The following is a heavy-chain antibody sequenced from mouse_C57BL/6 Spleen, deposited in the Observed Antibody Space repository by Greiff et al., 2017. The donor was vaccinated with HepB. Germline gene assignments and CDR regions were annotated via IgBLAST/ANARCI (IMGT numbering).Heavy chain of an antibody. Sequence: QVQLKQSGAELARPGASVKLSCKASGYTFTSYGISWVKQRTGQGLEWIGEIYPRSGNTYYNETFKGKATLTADKSSSTAYMELRSLTSEDSAVYFCARSDYDYDEGAMDYWGQGTSVTVSS. D-gene: IGHD2-4*01. J-gene: IGHJ4*01. CDR2: IYPRSGNT. CDR1: GYTFTSYG. V-gene: IGHV1-81*01. CDR3: ARSDYDYDEGAMDY.